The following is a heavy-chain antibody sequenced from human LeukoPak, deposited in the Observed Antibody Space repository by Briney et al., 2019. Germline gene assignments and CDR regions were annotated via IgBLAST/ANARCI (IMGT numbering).Heavy chain of an antibody. Sequence: GASVKVSCKASGYTFTNYGISWVRQAPGQGLEWMGWISAYNGNTNYAQKLQGRVTMTTDTSTSTAYMELRSLRSDDTAVYYCARDNMITFGGVIVVLDYWGQGTLVTVSS. D-gene: IGHD3-16*02. CDR3: ARDNMITFGGVIVVLDY. CDR2: ISAYNGNT. CDR1: GYTFTNYG. V-gene: IGHV1-18*01. J-gene: IGHJ4*02.